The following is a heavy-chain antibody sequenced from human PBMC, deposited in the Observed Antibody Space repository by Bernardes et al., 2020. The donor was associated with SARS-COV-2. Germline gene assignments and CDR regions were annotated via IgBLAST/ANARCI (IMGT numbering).Heavy chain of an antibody. CDR2: IRGNGDTT. CDR3: AKEWVTVPGNAFDI. Sequence: GGSLRLSCAASGFTFSSYAMSWVRQAPGKGLEWVSAIRGNGDTTYYADSVKGRFTISRDNSENTLYLQMNSLRVEDTAVYYCAKEWVTVPGNAFDIWGHGTLVTVSS. J-gene: IGHJ3*02. V-gene: IGHV3-23*01. CDR1: GFTFSSYA. D-gene: IGHD3-3*01.